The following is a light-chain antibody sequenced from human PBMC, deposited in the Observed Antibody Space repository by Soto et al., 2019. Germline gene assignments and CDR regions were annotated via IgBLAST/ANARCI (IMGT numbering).Light chain of an antibody. CDR3: QQSSYIPWT. V-gene: IGKV1-39*01. J-gene: IGKJ1*01. CDR2: SAS. CDR1: QHVDRY. Sequence: DIQMTQSPSSLSASVGDSVTITCRTSQHVDRYLSWYQQIPGRAPKLLIYSASSLVSGVPPRFRGSASGTEFTLSISSLQREDFATYFCQQSSYIPWTFGQGTKVDIK.